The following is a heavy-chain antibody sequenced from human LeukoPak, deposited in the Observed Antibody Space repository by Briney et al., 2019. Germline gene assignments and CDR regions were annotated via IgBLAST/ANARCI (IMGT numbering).Heavy chain of an antibody. D-gene: IGHD3-10*01. CDR2: INHSGST. CDR1: GGPFSGYY. CDR3: ARRRAYYYYGSGSPSYFDY. V-gene: IGHV4-34*01. J-gene: IGHJ4*02. Sequence: SETLSLTCAVYGGPFSGYYWSWIRQPPGKGLEWIGEINHSGSTNYNPSLKSRVTISVDTSKNQFSLKLSSVTAADTAVYYCARRRAYYYYGSGSPSYFDYRGQGTLVTVSS.